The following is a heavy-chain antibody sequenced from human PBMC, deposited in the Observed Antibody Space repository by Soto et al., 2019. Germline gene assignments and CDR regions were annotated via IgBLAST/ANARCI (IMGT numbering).Heavy chain of an antibody. CDR1: RESSTRWW. CDR2: IYPGDSDT. V-gene: IGHV5-51*07. D-gene: IGHD3-10*01. J-gene: IGHJ4*02. Sequence: KEACRGGRESSTRWWPCYEQKMPGKGLEWMGVIYPGDSDTRYSPSFQGQVTISADKSISTAYLQWSSLKASDTAMYYCASGPYYGSGSYYFYFDYWGQGTLVTVSS. CDR3: ASGPYYGSGSYYFYFDY.